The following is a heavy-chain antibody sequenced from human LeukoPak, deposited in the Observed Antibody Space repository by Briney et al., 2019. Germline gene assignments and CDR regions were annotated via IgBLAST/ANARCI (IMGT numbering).Heavy chain of an antibody. V-gene: IGHV3-23*01. CDR1: GLTFPRYA. J-gene: IGHJ2*01. CDR3: AKWGDFWTGLNNWYFEL. CDR2: ISGSGRDT. D-gene: IGHD3/OR15-3a*01. Sequence: GGSLRLSCAASGLTFPRYAFAWVRQAPGRGLQWVSGISGSGRDTFYSDSVKGRFTISRDNSKNTHYLQMSSLTAEYMAVYYCAKWGDFWTGLNNWYFELWGRGTLVTVSS.